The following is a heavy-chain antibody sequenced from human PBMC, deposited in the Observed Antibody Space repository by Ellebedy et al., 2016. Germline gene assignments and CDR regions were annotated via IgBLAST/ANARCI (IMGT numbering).Heavy chain of an antibody. CDR1: GGSISSSSYY. CDR2: IYYSGST. D-gene: IGHD4/OR15-4a*01. V-gene: IGHV4-39*01. CDR3: ARQERLGLTLMDV. Sequence: SETLSLTXTVSGGSISSSSYYWGWIRQPPGKGLEWIGSIYYSGSTYYNPSLKSRVTISVDTSKNQFSLKLSSVTAADTAVYYCARQERLGLTLMDVWGQGTTVTVSS. J-gene: IGHJ6*02.